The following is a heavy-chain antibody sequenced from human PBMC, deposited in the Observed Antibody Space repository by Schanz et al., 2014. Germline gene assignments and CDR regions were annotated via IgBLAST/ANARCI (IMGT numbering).Heavy chain of an antibody. Sequence: QVQLRESGPRLVKPSETLSLNCTVSGDSMKSHYWTWIRQPAGQGLEWVGRIFTGGSSDYNRSFKSRTTMSIDTSKKYLSLNLNSVTAADTAFYFCARVSRGGVFDFWGPGILVTVSS. CDR1: GDSMKSHY. D-gene: IGHD3-3*01. CDR3: ARVSRGGVFDF. V-gene: IGHV4-4*07. J-gene: IGHJ4*02. CDR2: IFTGGSS.